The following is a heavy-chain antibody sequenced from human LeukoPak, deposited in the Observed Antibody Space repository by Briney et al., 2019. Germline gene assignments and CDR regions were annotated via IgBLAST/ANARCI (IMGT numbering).Heavy chain of an antibody. V-gene: IGHV3-7*01. Sequence: GGSLRLSCAASGFTFSSYWMSWVRQAPGKGLEWVANIKQDGSEKYYVDSVKGRFTISRDNAKNSLYLQMNSLRAEDTAVYYCAKEWGRGEPGGIYDYWGQGTLVTVSS. D-gene: IGHD3-16*01. CDR3: AKEWGRGEPGGIYDY. J-gene: IGHJ4*02. CDR1: GFTFSSYW. CDR2: IKQDGSEK.